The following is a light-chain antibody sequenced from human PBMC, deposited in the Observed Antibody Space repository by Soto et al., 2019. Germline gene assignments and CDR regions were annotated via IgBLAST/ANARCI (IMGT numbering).Light chain of an antibody. CDR1: NSNIGAGYD. J-gene: IGLJ1*01. CDR3: QSYDGSLSGYV. CDR2: AYT. V-gene: IGLV1-40*01. Sequence: QSVLTQPPSVTGAPGQRVTISCTGTNSNIGAGYDVHWYQQFPGKAPKLLISAYTNRPSGIPDRFSGSKSGTSASLAITGLQAEDEADFYCQSYDGSLSGYVFGTGTKLTVL.